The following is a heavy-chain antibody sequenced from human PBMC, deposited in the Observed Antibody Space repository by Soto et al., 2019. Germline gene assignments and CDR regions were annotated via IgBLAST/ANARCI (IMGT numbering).Heavy chain of an antibody. CDR1: GYPISTGYY. Sequence: PSETLSLTCTVSGYPISTGYYWAWVRQSPGKGLEWIGSVYRSGAAYYSPSLKSRVTISVDTSKNQFSLHLRSVTATDAAVFYCARDSPYALDVAGYFDVWGPGTWVTVSS. CDR2: VYRSGAA. V-gene: IGHV4-38-2*02. CDR3: ARDSPYALDVAGYFDV. J-gene: IGHJ4*02. D-gene: IGHD6-19*01.